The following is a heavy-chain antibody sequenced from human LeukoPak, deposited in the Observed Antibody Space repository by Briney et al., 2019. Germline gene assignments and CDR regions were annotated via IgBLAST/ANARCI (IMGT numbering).Heavy chain of an antibody. CDR2: IYYSGSP. J-gene: IGHJ4*02. Sequence: PSETLSLTCTVSGGSISSSIYYWGWIRQPPGKGLEWIGRIYYSGSPYYNPSLMSRVTISVDTSKNQFSLKLSSVTAADTAVYYCARQLAAAGHFDYWGQGTLVTVSS. CDR3: ARQLAAAGHFDY. CDR1: GGSISSSIYY. D-gene: IGHD6-13*01. V-gene: IGHV4-39*01.